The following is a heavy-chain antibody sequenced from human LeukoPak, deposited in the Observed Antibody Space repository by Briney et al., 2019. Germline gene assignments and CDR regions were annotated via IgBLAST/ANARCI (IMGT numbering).Heavy chain of an antibody. CDR3: AKPGRTAGPYYYYYMDV. V-gene: IGHV3-23*01. Sequence: GSGGSTYYAASVTGLFTISRDNSKNTLYLQMNSLRAEDTAVYYCAKPGRTAGPYYYYYMDVWGKGTTVTVSS. CDR2: GSGGST. J-gene: IGHJ6*03. D-gene: IGHD1-1*01.